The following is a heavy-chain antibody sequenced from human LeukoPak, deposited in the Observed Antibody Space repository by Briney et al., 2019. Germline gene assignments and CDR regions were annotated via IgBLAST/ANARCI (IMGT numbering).Heavy chain of an antibody. CDR3: ARGFRVVGATPDY. D-gene: IGHD1-26*01. Sequence: PSETLSLTCTVSGGSISSGEYYWSWIRQPPGKGLEWIGYIHYSGNTYYNASLKSRVTISLDTSKNQFSLKLDSVTAADTAVYYCARGFRVVGATPDYWGQGTLVTVSS. J-gene: IGHJ4*02. CDR2: IHYSGNT. V-gene: IGHV4-30-4*02. CDR1: GGSISSGEYY.